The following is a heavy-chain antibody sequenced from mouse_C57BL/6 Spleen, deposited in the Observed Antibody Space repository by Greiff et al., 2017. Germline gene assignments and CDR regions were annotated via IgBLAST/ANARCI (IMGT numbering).Heavy chain of an antibody. J-gene: IGHJ3*01. CDR2: IDPSDSYT. CDR3: ARPSFDGYSSWFAY. D-gene: IGHD2-3*01. V-gene: IGHV1-69*01. Sequence: QVQLQQPGAELVMPGASVKLSCKASGYTFTSYWMHWVKQRPGQGLEWIGEIDPSDSYTNYNQKFKGKSTLTVDKSSSTAYMQLSSLTSEDSAVYYCARPSFDGYSSWFAYWGQGTLVTVSA. CDR1: GYTFTSYW.